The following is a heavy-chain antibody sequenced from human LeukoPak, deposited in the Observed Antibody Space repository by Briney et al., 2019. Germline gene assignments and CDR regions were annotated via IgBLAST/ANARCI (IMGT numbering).Heavy chain of an antibody. D-gene: IGHD6-13*01. J-gene: IGHJ4*02. V-gene: IGHV3-11*01. Sequence: PGGSLRLSCAASGFSFKDYYYSWIRQAPGKGLEWVSFINVNGGAMYYADFVKGRFTISRENAQNSVYLEMNSLRDEDTAVYYCARGPRILAAGSYFFYYWGQGSLATVSS. CDR2: INVNGGAM. CDR3: ARGPRILAAGSYFFYY. CDR1: GFSFKDYY.